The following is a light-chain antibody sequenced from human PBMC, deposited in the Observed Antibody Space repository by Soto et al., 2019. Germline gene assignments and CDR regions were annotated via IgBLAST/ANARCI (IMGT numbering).Light chain of an antibody. CDR3: SSYSSITTSYV. CDR1: SNDVGGYNY. CDR2: DVS. J-gene: IGLJ1*01. V-gene: IGLV2-14*01. Sequence: QSALTQPASVSGSPGQSITISCTGTSNDVGGYNYVSWYQQHPGKAPKLMICDVSNRPSGVSNRFSGSKSGNTASLTISGLQAEDEADYYCSSYSSITTSYVFGTGTKLTVL.